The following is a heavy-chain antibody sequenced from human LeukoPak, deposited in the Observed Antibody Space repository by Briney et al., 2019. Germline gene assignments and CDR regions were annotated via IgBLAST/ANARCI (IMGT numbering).Heavy chain of an antibody. Sequence: GGSLRLSCAASGFTFSSYAMSWVRQAPGKGLEWVSAISGSGDSTYYADSVKGRFTISRDNAKNSLYLQMNSLRAEDTAVYYCARDPGYAAEFDYWGQGTLVTVSS. CDR1: GFTFSSYA. D-gene: IGHD5-12*01. CDR2: ISGSGDST. V-gene: IGHV3-23*01. CDR3: ARDPGYAAEFDY. J-gene: IGHJ4*02.